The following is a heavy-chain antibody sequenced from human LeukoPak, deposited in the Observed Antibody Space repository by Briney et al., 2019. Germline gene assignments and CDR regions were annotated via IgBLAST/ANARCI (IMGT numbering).Heavy chain of an antibody. CDR1: GYSMSSGYY. V-gene: IGHV4-38-2*02. J-gene: IGHJ4*02. D-gene: IGHD6-19*01. Sequence: SETLSLTCTVSGYSMSSGYYWGWIRQPPERGLEWIGSMYHTGSTYYNPSLKSRVTISVDTSKNQFYLKLSSVAAADTAVYYCARAGQWLVRYYFDYWGQGTLVTVSS. CDR2: MYHTGST. CDR3: ARAGQWLVRYYFDY.